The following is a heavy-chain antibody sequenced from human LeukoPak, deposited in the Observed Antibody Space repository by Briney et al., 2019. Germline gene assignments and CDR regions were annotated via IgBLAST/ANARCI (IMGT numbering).Heavy chain of an antibody. D-gene: IGHD3-9*01. CDR3: GRHGVIYDILTGYYSEWGIQGFDY. Sequence: SETLSLTCTVSGGSISSGSYYWSWIRQPAGKGLEWIGRIYTSGSTNYNPSLKSRVTISVDTSKNQFSLKLSSVTAADPAVYYCGRHGVIYDILTGYYSEWGIQGFDYGGQETRVAVSS. CDR1: GGSISSGSYY. V-gene: IGHV4-61*02. J-gene: IGHJ4*02. CDR2: IYTSGST.